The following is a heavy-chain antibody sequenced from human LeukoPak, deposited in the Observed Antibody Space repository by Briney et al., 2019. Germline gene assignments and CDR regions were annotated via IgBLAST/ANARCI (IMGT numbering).Heavy chain of an antibody. Sequence: PSETLSLTCTVSGGSISSSSYYWGWIRQPPGKGLEWIGSIYYSGSTYYNPSLKSRVTISVDTSKNQFSLKLSSVTAADTAVYYCARLSYGGTNIYYYGMDVWGQGTTVTVSS. J-gene: IGHJ6*02. D-gene: IGHD5-18*01. CDR2: IYYSGST. CDR3: ARLSYGGTNIYYYGMDV. V-gene: IGHV4-39*01. CDR1: GGSISSSSYY.